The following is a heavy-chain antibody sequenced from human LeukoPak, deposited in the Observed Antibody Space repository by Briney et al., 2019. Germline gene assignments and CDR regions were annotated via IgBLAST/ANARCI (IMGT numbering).Heavy chain of an antibody. CDR2: IYPGDSDT. V-gene: IGHV5-51*01. J-gene: IGHJ3*02. Sequence: GESLKISCKGSGYSFTSYWIGWVRQMPGKGLEWMGIIYPGDSDTRYSPSFQGQVTISADKSISTAYLQWSSLKASDTAMYYCARLLVVGATDGWADAFDIWGQGTMVTVSS. D-gene: IGHD1-26*01. CDR3: ARLLVVGATDGWADAFDI. CDR1: GYSFTSYW.